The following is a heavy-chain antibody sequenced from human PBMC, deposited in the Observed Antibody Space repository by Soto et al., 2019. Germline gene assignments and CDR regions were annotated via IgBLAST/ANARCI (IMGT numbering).Heavy chain of an antibody. CDR3: AKDVSPYSSSSGYFDY. V-gene: IGHV3-23*01. D-gene: IGHD6-6*01. CDR2: ISGSGGST. CDR1: GFTFSSYA. J-gene: IGHJ4*02. Sequence: PGGSLRLSCAASGFTFSSYAMSWVRQAPGKGLEWVSAISGSGGSTYYADSVKGRFTISRDNSKNTLYLQMNSLRAEGTAVYYCAKDVSPYSSSSGYFDYWGQGTLVTVSS.